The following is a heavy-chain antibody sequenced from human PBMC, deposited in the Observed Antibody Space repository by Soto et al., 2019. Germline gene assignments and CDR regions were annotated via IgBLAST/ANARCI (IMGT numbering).Heavy chain of an antibody. CDR2: ISGSGGST. CDR3: AKDEGWRDISAASFDY. V-gene: IGHV3-23*01. CDR1: GFTFSSYA. J-gene: IGHJ4*02. Sequence: GGSLRLSCAASGFTFSSYAMSWVRQAPGKGLEWVSAISGSGGSTYYADSVKGRFTISRDNSKNTLYLQMNSLRAEDTAVYYCAKDEGWRDISAASFDYWGQGTLVTVSS. D-gene: IGHD5-12*01.